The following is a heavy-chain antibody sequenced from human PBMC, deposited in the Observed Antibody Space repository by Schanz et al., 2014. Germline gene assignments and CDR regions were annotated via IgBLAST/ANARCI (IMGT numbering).Heavy chain of an antibody. CDR1: GFNVGNNY. D-gene: IGHD2-8*01. CDR2: IYSRGGT. V-gene: IGHV3-66*01. CDR3: ASLYDREYFDY. J-gene: IGHJ4*02. Sequence: EVQLVESGGGLVQPGGSLRLSCEASGFNVGNNYMSWLRQPPGKGLECISIIYSRGGTFHADSVKGRFTISRDSSRNTLYLQMNSLRAEDTAVYYCASLYDREYFDYWGQGTLVTVSS.